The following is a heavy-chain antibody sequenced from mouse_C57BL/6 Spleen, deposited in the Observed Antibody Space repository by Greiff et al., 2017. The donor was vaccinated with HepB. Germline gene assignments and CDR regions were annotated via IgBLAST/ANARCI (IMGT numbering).Heavy chain of an antibody. CDR1: GFNIKDDY. J-gene: IGHJ3*01. D-gene: IGHD3-2*02. CDR2: IDPENGDT. CDR3: IGDQGFAY. Sequence: EVQLQQSGAELVRPGASVKLSCTASGFNIKDDYMHWVKQRPEQGLEWIGWIDPENGDTEYASKFQGKATITADTSSNTAYLQLSSLTSEDTAVYYCIGDQGFAYWGQGTLVTVSA. V-gene: IGHV14-4*01.